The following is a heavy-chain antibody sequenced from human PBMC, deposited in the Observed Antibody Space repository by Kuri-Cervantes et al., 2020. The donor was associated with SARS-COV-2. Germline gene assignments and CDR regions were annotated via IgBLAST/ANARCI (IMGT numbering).Heavy chain of an antibody. CDR1: GFTFGDYA. CDR3: TRDGLGSAFDI. V-gene: IGHV3-49*03. CDR2: IRSKAYGGTT. Sequence: GESLKISCTASGFTFGDYAMSWFRQAPGKGLEWVGFIRSKAYGGTTEYAASVKGRFTISRDDSKSIAYLQMNSLKTEDTAVYYCTRDGLGSAFDIWGQGTMVTFSS. J-gene: IGHJ3*02.